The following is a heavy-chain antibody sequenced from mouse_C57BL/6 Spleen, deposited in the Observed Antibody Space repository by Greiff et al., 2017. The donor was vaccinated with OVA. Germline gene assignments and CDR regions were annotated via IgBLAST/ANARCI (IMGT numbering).Heavy chain of an antibody. Sequence: VQLQQSGPELVKPGASVKLSCKASGYTFTSYDINWVKQRPGQGLEWIGWIYPRDGSTKYNEKFKGKATLTVDTSSSTAYMELHSLTSEDSAVYFCARSWLIYYCGSRQAWCAYWGQGTLVTVSA. CDR1: GYTFTSYD. J-gene: IGHJ3*01. CDR2: IYPRDGST. CDR3: ARSWLIYYCGSRQAWCAY. V-gene: IGHV1-85*01. D-gene: IGHD1-1*01.